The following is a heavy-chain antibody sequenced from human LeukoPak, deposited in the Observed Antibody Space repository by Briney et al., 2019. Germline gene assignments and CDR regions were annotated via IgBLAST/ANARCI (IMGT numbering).Heavy chain of an antibody. V-gene: IGHV4-59*01. CDR3: AREGRGRYSGYERALGY. CDR2: IYSTGNT. J-gene: IGHJ4*02. D-gene: IGHD5-12*01. CDR1: GGSISNYY. Sequence: PSETLSLTCTVSGGSISNYYWSWIRQPPGKGLEWIGYIYSTGNTKYNPSLMSRVTISVHTSNNQFSLKLTSVTAADTAVYYCAREGRGRYSGYERALGYWGQGTLVTVSS.